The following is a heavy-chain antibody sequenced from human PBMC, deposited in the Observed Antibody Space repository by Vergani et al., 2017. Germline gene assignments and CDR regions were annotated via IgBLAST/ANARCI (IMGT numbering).Heavy chain of an antibody. D-gene: IGHD3-10*01. V-gene: IGHV3-23*01. CDR1: GFTFSSYA. Sequence: EVQLLESGGGLVQPGGSLRLSCAASGFTFSSYAMSWVRQAPGKGLEWVSAISGSGGSTYYADSVKGRFTISSDNSKNTLYLQMNSLRADDTAVYDCLPLIKANAPPHFDYWGQGTLVTVSS. CDR3: LPLIKANAPPHFDY. J-gene: IGHJ4*02. CDR2: ISGSGGST.